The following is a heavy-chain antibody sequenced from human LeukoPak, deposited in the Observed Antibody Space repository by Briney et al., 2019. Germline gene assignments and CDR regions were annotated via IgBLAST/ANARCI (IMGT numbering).Heavy chain of an antibody. V-gene: IGHV3-48*01. CDR1: GFTVSGNS. J-gene: IGHJ6*03. CDR3: ARDTTVTPRDYYYYYMDV. Sequence: GGSLRLSCTVSGFTVSGNSMSWVRQAPGKGLEWVSYISSSNSSIYYADSLKGRFTISRDNAKNSLYLQMNSLRAEDTAVYYCARDTTVTPRDYYYYYMDVWGKGTTVTVSS. CDR2: ISSSNSSI. D-gene: IGHD4-17*01.